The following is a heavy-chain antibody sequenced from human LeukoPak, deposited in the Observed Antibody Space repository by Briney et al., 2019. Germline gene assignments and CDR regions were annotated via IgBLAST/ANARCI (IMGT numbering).Heavy chain of an antibody. V-gene: IGHV3-74*01. Sequence: AGGSLRLPCAASGFTFSTYWMNWVRQPPGKGLVWVSRINSDGSSTTYADSVMGRFTISRDNATNTLFLQMNSLRADDTAVYYCARSTSHYYYYYMDVWGKGTTVTISS. CDR3: ARSTSHYYYYYMDV. J-gene: IGHJ6*03. CDR2: INSDGSST. CDR1: GFTFSTYW.